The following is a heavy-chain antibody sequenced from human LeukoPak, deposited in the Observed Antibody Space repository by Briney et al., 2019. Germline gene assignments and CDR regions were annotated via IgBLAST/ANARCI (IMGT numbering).Heavy chain of an antibody. CDR3: ARQGYDILTGYIDAFDI. Sequence: PAETESLTCTVSGGSISSYYWSWIRQPPGKGLEWIGYISNSGSTNYNPSLKSRVIISIDTSKNQFSLKLRSVTAADTAIYYCARQGYDILTGYIDAFDIWGQGKLVTVSS. CDR2: ISNSGST. D-gene: IGHD3-9*01. CDR1: GGSISSYY. J-gene: IGHJ3*02. V-gene: IGHV4-59*08.